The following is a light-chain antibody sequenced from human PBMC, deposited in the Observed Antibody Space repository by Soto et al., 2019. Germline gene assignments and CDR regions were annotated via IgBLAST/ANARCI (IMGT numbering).Light chain of an antibody. CDR3: QQTNSFPIT. Sequence: DIQLAQSPSTLSSSVGDRVTMTFRASQGISTWSAWYQQTPGAASKLLIYSACSLESGVRSRFSGSGSGTDFTLTISSLQPEDFATYYCQQTNSFPITFGQGTDWR. CDR2: SAC. J-gene: IGKJ5*01. CDR1: QGISTW. V-gene: IGKV1-12*01.